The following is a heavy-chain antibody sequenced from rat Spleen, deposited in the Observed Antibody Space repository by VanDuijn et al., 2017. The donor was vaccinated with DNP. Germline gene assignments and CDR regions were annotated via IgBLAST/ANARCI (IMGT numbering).Heavy chain of an antibody. Sequence: EVQLQESGPGLVKPSQSLSLTCSVTGYSITSNYWGWIRKFPGNKMEWMGYISYSGSTTYTPSLKGRISITRDTSKRQFFLQLNSVTTEDTATYYCARWSRYFDYWGQGVMVTVSS. CDR1: GYSITSNY. CDR3: ARWSRYFDY. CDR2: ISYSGST. V-gene: IGHV3-1*01. J-gene: IGHJ2*01.